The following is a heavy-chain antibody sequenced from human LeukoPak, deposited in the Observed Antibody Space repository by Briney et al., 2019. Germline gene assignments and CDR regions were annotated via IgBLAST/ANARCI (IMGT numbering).Heavy chain of an antibody. CDR3: ARLGRFCGSTSCYINPSDNDY. Sequence: SETLSLTCTVSGGSISSSSYFWGWIRQPPGKGLEWIGSIYSSVTTYYNPSLQSRVTISVDTSKNQLSLKLSSVTAADTAVYHCARLGRFCGSTSCYINPSDNDYWGQGTLVTVSS. CDR2: IYSSVTT. V-gene: IGHV4-39*01. CDR1: GGSISSSSYF. D-gene: IGHD2-2*02. J-gene: IGHJ4*02.